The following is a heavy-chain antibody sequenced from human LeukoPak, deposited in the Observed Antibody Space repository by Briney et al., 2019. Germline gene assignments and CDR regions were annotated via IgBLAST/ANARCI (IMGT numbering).Heavy chain of an antibody. D-gene: IGHD3-3*01. Sequence: PGGSLRLSCAASGFTFSNYWMTWVRQAPGKGLEWVANIKPDEGEKYYVGSVKGRFTISRDNAKSTLYLQMNSLRAEDTAVYYCARVANNYDFWSGYPDYWGQGTLVTVSS. CDR3: ARVANNYDFWSGYPDY. CDR1: GFTFSNYW. J-gene: IGHJ4*02. V-gene: IGHV3-7*01. CDR2: IKPDEGEK.